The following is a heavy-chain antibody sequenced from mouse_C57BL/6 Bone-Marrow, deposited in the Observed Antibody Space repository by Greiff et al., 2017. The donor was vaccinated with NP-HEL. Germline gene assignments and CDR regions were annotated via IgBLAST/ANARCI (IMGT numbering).Heavy chain of an antibody. D-gene: IGHD1-1*01. J-gene: IGHJ1*03. CDR3: ARSHYYGSSYWYFDV. V-gene: IGHV14-3*01. CDR2: IDPANGNT. Sequence: EVQLQQSVAELVRPGASVKLSCTASGFNIKNTYMHWVKQRPEQGLEWIGRIDPANGNTKYAPKFQGKATITADTSSSTAYLQLSSLTSEDTAIYYCARSHYYGSSYWYFDVWGTGTTVTVSS. CDR1: GFNIKNTY.